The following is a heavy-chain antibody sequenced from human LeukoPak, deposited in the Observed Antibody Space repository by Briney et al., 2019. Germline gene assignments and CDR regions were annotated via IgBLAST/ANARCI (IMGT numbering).Heavy chain of an antibody. V-gene: IGHV3-30-3*01. J-gene: IGHJ4*02. CDR2: IGYDGVNK. D-gene: IGHD3-10*01. CDR1: GFTFSSYP. Sequence: GRSLRLSCAASGFTFSSYPMHCVRQAPGKGLEWVAVIGYDGVNKYYADSVKGRFSISRDDSKNTLYLQMDSLRAEDTAVYYCARDPQTGPPDYFDYWGQGTLVTVSS. CDR3: ARDPQTGPPDYFDY.